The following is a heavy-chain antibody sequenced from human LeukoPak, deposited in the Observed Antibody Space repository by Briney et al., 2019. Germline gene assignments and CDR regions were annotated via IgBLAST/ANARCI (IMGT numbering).Heavy chain of an antibody. CDR2: MWYDGSIK. CDR3: ARAVGPFDI. J-gene: IGHJ3*02. Sequence: GGSLRRSCAASGFTFSTYGMHWVRQAPGKGLEWVAVMWYDGSIKYYADSVKGRFTISRDNSKNTLYLQMSSLRAEDTAVYYCARAVGPFDIWGQGTIAIVSS. V-gene: IGHV3-33*01. CDR1: GFTFSTYG.